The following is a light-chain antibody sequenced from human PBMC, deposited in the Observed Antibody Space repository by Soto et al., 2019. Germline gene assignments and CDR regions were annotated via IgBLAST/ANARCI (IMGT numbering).Light chain of an antibody. J-gene: IGLJ1*01. CDR2: DGD. Sequence: YELTQPPSVSVAPGRAARVTWGGSNIVGYKVQWYQQKPGQAPVLVVYDGDVVPSGIPERFSGSNSGNTATLAISRVEDGDEADYYCQIWDSDSDHYVFGSGTTVTVL. CDR3: QIWDSDSDHYV. V-gene: IGLV3-21*02. CDR1: NIVGYK.